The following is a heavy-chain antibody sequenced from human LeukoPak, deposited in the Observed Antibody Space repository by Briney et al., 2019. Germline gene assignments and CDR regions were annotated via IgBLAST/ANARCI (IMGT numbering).Heavy chain of an antibody. Sequence: GGSLRLSCAASGFTFSSYWMNWVRQAPGKGLEWVSYISSSGSTIYYADSVKGRFTISRDNAKNSLYLQMNSLRAEDTAVYYCARDLGAATSNNYFDYWGQGTLVTVSS. V-gene: IGHV3-48*04. CDR1: GFTFSSYW. D-gene: IGHD6-25*01. CDR3: ARDLGAATSNNYFDY. J-gene: IGHJ4*02. CDR2: ISSSGSTI.